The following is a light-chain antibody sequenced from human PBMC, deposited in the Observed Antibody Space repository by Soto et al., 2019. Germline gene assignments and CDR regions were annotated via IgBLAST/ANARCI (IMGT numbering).Light chain of an antibody. Sequence: DIQMTQSPSSVSASVGDRVTITCRASQDIGNWLAWYQQKPGQAPKLLNYAAYSLQSGVQSRFSGSGSGTDFTFTIGSLQPEDFATYYCQQANSFPPAFGQGTRLEIK. CDR3: QQANSFPPA. J-gene: IGKJ5*01. V-gene: IGKV1-12*01. CDR2: AAY. CDR1: QDIGNW.